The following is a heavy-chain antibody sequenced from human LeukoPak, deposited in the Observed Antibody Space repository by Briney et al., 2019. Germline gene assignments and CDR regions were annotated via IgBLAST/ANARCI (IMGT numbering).Heavy chain of an antibody. V-gene: IGHV3-23*01. D-gene: IGHD6-13*01. Sequence: PGGSLRPSCAASRFTFSAYSMTWVRQAPGKGLEWVSAISGSGGNTYYADSVKGRFTISRDNSKNTLYLQMNSLRAEDTAAYYCARGGILYGMDVWGQGTTVTVSS. CDR1: RFTFSAYS. J-gene: IGHJ6*02. CDR3: ARGGILYGMDV. CDR2: ISGSGGNT.